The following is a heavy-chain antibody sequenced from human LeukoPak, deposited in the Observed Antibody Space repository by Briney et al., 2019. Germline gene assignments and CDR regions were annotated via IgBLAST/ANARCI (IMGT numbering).Heavy chain of an antibody. Sequence: GGSLRLSCAASGFTFSSYWMHWVRQAPGKGLVWVSRINTDGSSTSYADSVKGRFTISRDNAKNTLYLQMNSLRAEDTAVYYCARDLTTYYYDSSGYDDAFDIWGQGTMVTVSS. CDR1: GFTFSSYW. D-gene: IGHD3-22*01. V-gene: IGHV3-74*01. CDR2: INTDGSST. CDR3: ARDLTTYYYDSSGYDDAFDI. J-gene: IGHJ3*02.